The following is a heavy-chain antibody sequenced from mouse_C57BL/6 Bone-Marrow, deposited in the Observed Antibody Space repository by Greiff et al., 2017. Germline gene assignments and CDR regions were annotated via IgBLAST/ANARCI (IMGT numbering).Heavy chain of an antibody. J-gene: IGHJ1*03. CDR3: ARHRTPYYYGSSAYFDV. CDR1: GFTFSDYY. Sequence: EVQLVESGGGLVQPGGSLKLSCAASGFTFSDYYMYWVRQTPEKRLEWVAYISNGGGSTYSPDTVKGRFTISRDNAKNTLYLQMSRLKSEDTAMYYCARHRTPYYYGSSAYFDVWGTGTTVTVSS. V-gene: IGHV5-12*01. D-gene: IGHD1-1*01. CDR2: ISNGGGST.